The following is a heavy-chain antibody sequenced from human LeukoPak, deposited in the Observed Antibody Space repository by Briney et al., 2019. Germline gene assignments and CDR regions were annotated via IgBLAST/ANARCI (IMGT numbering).Heavy chain of an antibody. CDR3: AKFGLYYNMDV. CDR1: GGSISGFY. CDR2: IHYSGST. J-gene: IGHJ6*02. Sequence: SETLSLTCAVSGGSISGFYWTWIRQPPGKGLEFIGQIHYSGSTDYNPSLESRITMSVDTSKNQFFLSLNSVTAADTAVYCCAKFGLYYNMDVWGQGTTVTVSS. V-gene: IGHV4-59*03. D-gene: IGHD3-16*01.